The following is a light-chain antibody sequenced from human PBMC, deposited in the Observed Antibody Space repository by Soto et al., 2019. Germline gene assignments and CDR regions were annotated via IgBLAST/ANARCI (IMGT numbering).Light chain of an antibody. J-gene: IGLJ3*02. Sequence: QSVLTQPPSVSGAPGQRVTISCTGSSSNIGAGYHVHWYQQLPGTAPKLLIYGNSNRPSGVPDRFSGSKSGTSASLAITGLQAEDEADYYCQSYDSSLSGAVFGGRTKVTVL. CDR1: SSNIGAGYH. CDR2: GNS. V-gene: IGLV1-40*01. CDR3: QSYDSSLSGAV.